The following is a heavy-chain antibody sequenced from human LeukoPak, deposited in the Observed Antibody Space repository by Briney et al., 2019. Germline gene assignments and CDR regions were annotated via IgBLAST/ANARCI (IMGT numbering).Heavy chain of an antibody. J-gene: IGHJ5*02. D-gene: IGHD2-2*01. CDR2: INSDGSST. CDR1: AFIFSGHW. CDR3: ARGRTSRYCSSTSCPYNWFDP. Sequence: GGSLRLSCEGSAFIFSGHWMNWVRQTPGKGLVWVSRINSDGSSTSYADSVKGRFTISRDNAKNTLYLQMNSLRAEDTAVYYCARGRTSRYCSSTSCPYNWFDPWGQGTLVTVSS. V-gene: IGHV3-74*01.